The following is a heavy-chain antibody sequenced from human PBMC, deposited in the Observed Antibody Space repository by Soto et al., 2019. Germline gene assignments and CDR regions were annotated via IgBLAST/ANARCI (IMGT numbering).Heavy chain of an antibody. CDR3: AKDPHCTNGVCYSTPSAYYYGMDV. Sequence: PGGSLRLSCAASGFTFSSYAMSWVRQAPGKGLEWVSAISGSGGSTYYADSVKGRFTISRDNSKNTLYLQMNSLRAEDTAVYYCAKDPHCTNGVCYSTPSAYYYGMDVWGQGTTVTVSS. CDR1: GFTFSSYA. D-gene: IGHD2-8*01. J-gene: IGHJ6*02. CDR2: ISGSGGST. V-gene: IGHV3-23*01.